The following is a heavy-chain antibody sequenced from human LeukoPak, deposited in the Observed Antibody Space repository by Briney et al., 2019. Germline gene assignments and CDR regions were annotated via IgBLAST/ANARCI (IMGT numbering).Heavy chain of an antibody. CDR2: INSDGSST. J-gene: IGHJ3*02. Sequence: GGSLRLSCAASGFTFSSYWLHWVRHAPGKGLVWVSRINSDGSSTSYADSVKGRFTISRDNAKNTLYLQMNSLRAEDTAVYYCARVRYDSSGYYYVEAFDIWGQGTMVTVSS. CDR3: ARVRYDSSGYYYVEAFDI. CDR1: GFTFSSYW. V-gene: IGHV3-74*01. D-gene: IGHD3-22*01.